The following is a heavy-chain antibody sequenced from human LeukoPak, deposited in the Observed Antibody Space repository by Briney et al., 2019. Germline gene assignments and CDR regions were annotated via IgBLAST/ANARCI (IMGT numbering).Heavy chain of an antibody. Sequence: GGSLRLSCAASGFTFSKYAMGWARQAPGKGLEWVATISYGGTDTYYADSVKGRFPISRDNAKNSLDFQMNSLKVEDTAVYYCARERSIAARDAFDIWGQGTMVTVSS. J-gene: IGHJ3*02. V-gene: IGHV3-30*14. CDR1: GFTFSKYA. D-gene: IGHD6-6*01. CDR2: ISYGGTDT. CDR3: ARERSIAARDAFDI.